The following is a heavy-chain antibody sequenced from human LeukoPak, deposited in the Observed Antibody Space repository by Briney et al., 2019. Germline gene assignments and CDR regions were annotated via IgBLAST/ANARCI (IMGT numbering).Heavy chain of an antibody. CDR3: AKDYSNYFREFDS. CDR2: ISYDGSNK. V-gene: IGHV3-30-3*01. Sequence: RSGGSLILSCAASGFTFSSYAMHWVRQAPGKGLEWVAVISYDGSNKYYADSVKGRFTISRDNSKNTLYLQMNSLRAEDTAVYYCAKDYSNYFREFDSWGQGTLVTVSS. J-gene: IGHJ4*02. D-gene: IGHD4-11*01. CDR1: GFTFSSYA.